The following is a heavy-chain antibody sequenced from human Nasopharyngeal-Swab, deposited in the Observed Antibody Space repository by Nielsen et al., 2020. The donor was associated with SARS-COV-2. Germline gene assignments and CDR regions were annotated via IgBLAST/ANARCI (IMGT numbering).Heavy chain of an antibody. CDR3: ARVAHYYDSSGYPYAFDI. CDR2: IIPIFGTA. J-gene: IGHJ3*02. CDR1: GGTFSSYA. Sequence: SVKVSCKASGGTFSSYAISWVRQAPGQGLEWMGGIIPIFGTANYAQKFQGRVTITADESTSTAYMKLSSLRSEDTAVYYCARVAHYYDSSGYPYAFDIWGQGTMVTVSS. D-gene: IGHD3-22*01. V-gene: IGHV1-69*13.